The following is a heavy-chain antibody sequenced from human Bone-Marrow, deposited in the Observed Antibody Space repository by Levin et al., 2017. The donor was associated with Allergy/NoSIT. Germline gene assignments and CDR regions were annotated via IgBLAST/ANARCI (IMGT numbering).Heavy chain of an antibody. Sequence: GGSLRLSCAASGFTFSSYGMHWVRQAPGKGLEWVAIIWYDGSNKYYADSVKGRFTISRDNSKNTLYLQMNSLRAEDTAVYYCARDQGDSNPDYWGQGTLVTVSS. CDR3: ARDQGDSNPDY. J-gene: IGHJ4*02. D-gene: IGHD2-21*02. V-gene: IGHV3-33*01. CDR1: GFTFSSYG. CDR2: IWYDGSNK.